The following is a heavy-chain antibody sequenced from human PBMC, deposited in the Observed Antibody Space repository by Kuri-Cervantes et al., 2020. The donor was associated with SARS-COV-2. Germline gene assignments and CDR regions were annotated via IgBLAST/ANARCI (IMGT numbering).Heavy chain of an antibody. CDR3: ARDGRGENWYFDL. D-gene: IGHD1-26*01. Sequence: GGSLRLSCAASGFTFSSYSMNWVRQAPGKGLEWVSYISSSSSTIYYADSVKGRFTISRDNAKNSLYLQMNSLRAEDTAVYYCARDGRGENWYFDLWGRGTLVTVSS. CDR1: GFTFSSYS. V-gene: IGHV3-48*04. CDR2: ISSSSSTI. J-gene: IGHJ2*01.